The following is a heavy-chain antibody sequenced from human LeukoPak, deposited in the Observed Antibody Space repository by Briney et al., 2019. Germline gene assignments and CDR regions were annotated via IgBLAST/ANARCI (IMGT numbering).Heavy chain of an antibody. Sequence: GGPLRLSCAASGFTFSSYEMNWVRQTPGKGLEWVSYISSSGSNRYYADSVRGRFTISRDNAKNSVYLQMNSLRAEDTAVYYCAKEGMVRGVTLDAFDIWGQGTMVTVSS. D-gene: IGHD3-10*01. CDR1: GFTFSSYE. J-gene: IGHJ3*02. CDR3: AKEGMVRGVTLDAFDI. V-gene: IGHV3-48*03. CDR2: ISSSGSNR.